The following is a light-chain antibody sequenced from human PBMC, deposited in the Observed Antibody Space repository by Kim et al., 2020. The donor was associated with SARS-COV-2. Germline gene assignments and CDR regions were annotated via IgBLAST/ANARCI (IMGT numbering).Light chain of an antibody. Sequence: DRVTITCRASQSISSYLNWDQQKPGKAPKLLIYAASSLQRGVSSRFSGSGSGTDFTLTISSLQPEDFASYYCQQSYSTPPRTFGQGTKVDIK. CDR2: AAS. V-gene: IGKV1-39*01. J-gene: IGKJ1*01. CDR1: QSISSY. CDR3: QQSYSTPPRT.